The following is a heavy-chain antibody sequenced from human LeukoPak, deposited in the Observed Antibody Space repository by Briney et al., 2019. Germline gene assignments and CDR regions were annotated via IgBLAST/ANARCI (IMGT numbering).Heavy chain of an antibody. J-gene: IGHJ4*02. CDR2: IHRSGSP. V-gene: IGHV4-4*02. Sequence: PSETLSLTCTVSLXSTTSNFGSWVRQPPGKGLEWIGEIHRSGSPNYNPSLQSRVTISIDRSRNQIALELSSVTAADTAVYYCAGEILGGSNPGAYWGQGTLVTVSS. D-gene: IGHD4/OR15-4a*01. CDR3: AGEILGGSNPGAY. CDR1: LXSTTSNF.